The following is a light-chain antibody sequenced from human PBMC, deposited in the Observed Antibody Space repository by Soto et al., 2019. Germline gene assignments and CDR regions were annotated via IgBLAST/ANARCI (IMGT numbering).Light chain of an antibody. CDR3: HQYGTSTIT. CDR2: GGS. CDR1: ESVSSSY. J-gene: IGKJ5*01. V-gene: IGKV3-20*01. Sequence: PGERATLSCRASESVSSSYLAWYQQRPGQAPRLLIYGGSSRATGIPDRFSGSGSGTDFTLTISRLEPEDFAVYYCHQYGTSTITFGPGTRLEI.